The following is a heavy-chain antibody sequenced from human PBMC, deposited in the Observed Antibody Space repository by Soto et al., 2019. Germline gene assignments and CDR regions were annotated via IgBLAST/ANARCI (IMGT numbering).Heavy chain of an antibody. CDR1: GYSFTSYW. CDR2: IYPGDSDT. D-gene: IGHD6-6*01. J-gene: IGHJ6*02. CDR3: ARDPRTARASAMDV. V-gene: IGHV5-51*01. Sequence: PGESLKISCKGSGYSFTSYWIGWVRQMPGKGLEWMGIIYPGDSDTRYSPSFQGQVTISRDNSKNTLYLQMTSLRAEDTAVYYCARDPRTARASAMDVWGQGTTVTVSS.